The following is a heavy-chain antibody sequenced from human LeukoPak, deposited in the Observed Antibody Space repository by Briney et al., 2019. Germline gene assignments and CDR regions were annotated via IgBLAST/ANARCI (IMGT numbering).Heavy chain of an antibody. CDR2: IIPIFGTA. V-gene: IGHV1-69*13. J-gene: IGHJ6*02. Sequence: VASVKVSCKAYGYTFTGYYMHWVRQAPGQGLEWMGGIIPIFGTANYAQKFQGRVTITADESTSTAYMELSSLRSEDTAVYYCARADYSSSWYRPYYYYGMDVWGQGTTVTVSS. D-gene: IGHD6-13*01. CDR3: ARADYSSSWYRPYYYYGMDV. CDR1: GYTFTGYY.